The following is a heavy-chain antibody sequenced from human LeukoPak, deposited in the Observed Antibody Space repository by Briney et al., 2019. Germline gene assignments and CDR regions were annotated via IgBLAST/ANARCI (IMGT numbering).Heavy chain of an antibody. CDR1: GDSISSSSSY. CDR2: IYYSGST. CDR3: ARQWTFGGVIDYFDY. J-gene: IGHJ4*02. D-gene: IGHD3-16*02. Sequence: SETLSLTCTVSGDSISSSSSYWGWIRQPPGEGLEWIGSIYYSGSTSYNTSLKSRVTISVDTSKNQFSLKLSSVTAADTAVYYCARQWTFGGVIDYFDYWGQGTLVTVSS. V-gene: IGHV4-39*01.